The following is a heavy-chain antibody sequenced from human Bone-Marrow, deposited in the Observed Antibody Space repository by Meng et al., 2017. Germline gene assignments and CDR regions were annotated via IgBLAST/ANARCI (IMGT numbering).Heavy chain of an antibody. CDR3: ARQGDTAMATFDY. CDR2: INHSGGT. CDR1: GGTFSDYY. Sequence: QVQRQQWGAGRWKPAETLSRTCAGYGGTFSDYYWSWIRQPPGKGLEWIGEINHSGGTKYTPSLESRVTISIDTSKNQFSLKLSSVTAADTAIYYCARQGDTAMATFDYWGQGTLVTVSS. J-gene: IGHJ4*02. V-gene: IGHV4-34*01. D-gene: IGHD5-18*01.